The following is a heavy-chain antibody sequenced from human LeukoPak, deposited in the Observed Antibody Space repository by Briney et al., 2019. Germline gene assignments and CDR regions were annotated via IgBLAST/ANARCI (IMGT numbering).Heavy chain of an antibody. Sequence: PSETLSLTCAVYGGSFSGYYWSWIRQPPGKRREWIGYIYYSGSTNYNPSLKSRVTISLDTSKNQFSLKLSSVTTADTAVYYCAGTGGSGSYSFDFWGQGTLVTVSS. J-gene: IGHJ4*02. CDR3: AGTGGSGSYSFDF. CDR1: GGSFSGYY. CDR2: IYYSGST. D-gene: IGHD3-10*01. V-gene: IGHV4-59*01.